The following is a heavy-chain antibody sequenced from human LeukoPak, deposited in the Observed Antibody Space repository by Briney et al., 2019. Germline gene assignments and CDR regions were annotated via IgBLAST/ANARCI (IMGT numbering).Heavy chain of an antibody. CDR1: GFTFSSYG. D-gene: IGHD1-26*01. CDR3: AKDGGWDPGAFDI. J-gene: IGHJ3*02. CDR2: IWYGGSNK. Sequence: PGGSLRLSCAASGFTFSSYGMHWVRQAPGKGLEWVAVIWYGGSNKYYADSVKGRFTISRDNSKNTLYLQMNSLRAEDTAVYYCAKDGGWDPGAFDIWGQGTMVTVSS. V-gene: IGHV3-30*02.